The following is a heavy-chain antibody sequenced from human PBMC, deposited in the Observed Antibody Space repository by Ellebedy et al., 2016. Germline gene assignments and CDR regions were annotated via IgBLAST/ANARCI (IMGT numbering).Heavy chain of an antibody. Sequence: GGSLRLSCAASGFTFDDYAMHWVRQAPGKGLEWVSGISWNSGGIGYADSVKGRFTISRDNAKNSLYLQMNSLRAEDTALYYCAKDMRPPDYGMDVWGQGTTVTVSS. J-gene: IGHJ6*02. V-gene: IGHV3-9*01. CDR1: GFTFDDYA. CDR3: AKDMRPPDYGMDV. D-gene: IGHD6-25*01. CDR2: ISWNSGGI.